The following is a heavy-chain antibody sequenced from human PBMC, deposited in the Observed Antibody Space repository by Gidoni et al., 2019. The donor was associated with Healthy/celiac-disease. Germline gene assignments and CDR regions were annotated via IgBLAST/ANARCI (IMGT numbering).Heavy chain of an antibody. D-gene: IGHD2-2*01. CDR1: GGSFSGYY. CDR3: ARVKRCSSTSCFGGYYYYGMDV. J-gene: IGHJ6*02. V-gene: IGHV4-34*01. CDR2: INHSGST. Sequence: QVQLQQWGAGLLKPSETLSLTCAVYGGSFSGYYWSWTRQPPGKGLEWIGEINHSGSTNYNQSLKSRVTISVDTSKNQFSLKLSSVTAADTAVYYCARVKRCSSTSCFGGYYYYGMDVWGQGTTVTVSS.